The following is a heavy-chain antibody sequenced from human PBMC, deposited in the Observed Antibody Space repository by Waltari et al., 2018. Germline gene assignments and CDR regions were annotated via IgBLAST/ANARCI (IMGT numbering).Heavy chain of an antibody. J-gene: IGHJ2*01. V-gene: IGHV1-2*02. CDR1: GYTFTGYY. D-gene: IGHD3-9*01. CDR3: ARGDILTGYGWYFDL. CDR2: INPNSGGT. Sequence: QVQLVQSGAEVKKPGASVKVSCKASGYTFTGYYMHWVRQAPGQGLEWMGWINPNSGGTNYEQKFQGRVTMTRETSISTAYMELSRLRSDDTAVYYCARGDILTGYGWYFDLWGRGTLVTVSS.